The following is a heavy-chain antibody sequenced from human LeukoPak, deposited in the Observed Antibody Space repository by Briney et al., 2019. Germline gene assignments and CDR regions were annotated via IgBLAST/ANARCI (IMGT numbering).Heavy chain of an antibody. CDR2: NYHSGST. CDR3: ARDGGARGYSFIRGQNAFDS. V-gene: IGHV4-38-2*02. Sequence: TSETLSLTCCISGYSIHSGYYWGWVRQPPGKGLEWIGSNYHSGSTYYSPSLKSRVTISVDTSKKQFSRKLSSETAEDTAVYYCARDGGARGYSFIRGQNAFDSWGQGTMVTVSS. D-gene: IGHD5-18*01. CDR1: GYSIHSGYY. J-gene: IGHJ3*02.